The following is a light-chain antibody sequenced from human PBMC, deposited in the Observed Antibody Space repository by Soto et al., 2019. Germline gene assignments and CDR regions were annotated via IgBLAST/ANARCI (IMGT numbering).Light chain of an antibody. J-gene: IGKJ1*01. CDR2: SAS. Sequence: DLQMTQSPSSVSASVGDRVTITCQASRDISTWVAWYQQKQGKAPKLLIYSASALKRGVPSRFSGSGSGTDLAITVSSLQPEDFATYDGQQADTFPWTFGQGTKVDIK. CDR1: RDISTW. CDR3: QQADTFPWT. V-gene: IGKV1D-12*01.